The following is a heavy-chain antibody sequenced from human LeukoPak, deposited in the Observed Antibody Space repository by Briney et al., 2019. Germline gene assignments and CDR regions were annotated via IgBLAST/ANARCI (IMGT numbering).Heavy chain of an antibody. J-gene: IGHJ4*02. CDR3: ARTNWGYTEIDY. V-gene: IGHV4-39*07. CDR1: GGSISSGGYY. D-gene: IGHD7-27*01. CDR2: IYYSGST. Sequence: SQTLSLTCTVSGGSISSGGYYWGWIRPPPGKGLEWIGSIYYSGSTNYNPSLKSRVTISVDTSKNQFSLKLSSVTAADTAVYYCARTNWGYTEIDYWGQGTLVTVSS.